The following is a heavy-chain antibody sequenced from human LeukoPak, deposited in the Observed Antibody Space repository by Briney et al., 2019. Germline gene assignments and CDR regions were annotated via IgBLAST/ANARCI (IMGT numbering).Heavy chain of an antibody. V-gene: IGHV3-30*02. CDR3: AKEARWLEIPIDY. CDR2: IHYDGSTK. Sequence: GGSLRLSCAASGFTFSVYGMHWVRQAPGKGLEWHAFIHYDGSTKYYADSVKGRFSISRDTSRNILFLQMNSLRVDDTAIYYCAKEARWLEIPIDYWGQGILVTVSS. J-gene: IGHJ4*02. D-gene: IGHD5-24*01. CDR1: GFTFSVYG.